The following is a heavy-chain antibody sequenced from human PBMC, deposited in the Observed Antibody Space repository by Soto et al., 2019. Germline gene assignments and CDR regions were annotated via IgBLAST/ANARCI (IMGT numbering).Heavy chain of an antibody. CDR3: AKNWDTASSSSSH. D-gene: IGHD6-6*01. CDR2: ISGTGGST. J-gene: IGHJ4*02. CDR1: GFTFSTYA. Sequence: EVQLLESGGGLVQPGGSLRLSCAASGFTFSTYAMSWVRQAPGKGLEWVSAISGTGGSTYYADSVKGRCTISRDNSKNTLYLHMNSLRAEDTAVYYCAKNWDTASSSSSHWGQGALVTVSS. V-gene: IGHV3-23*01.